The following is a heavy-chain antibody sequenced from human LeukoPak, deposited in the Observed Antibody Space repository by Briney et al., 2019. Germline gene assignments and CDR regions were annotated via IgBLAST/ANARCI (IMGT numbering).Heavy chain of an antibody. D-gene: IGHD3-3*01. CDR1: GFAFSSYA. CDR3: AKVRFHYYYYMDV. Sequence: GGSLRLSCAASGFAFSSYAMSWVRQAPGKGLEWVSAISGSGGSTYYADSVKGRFTISRDNSKNTLYLQMNSLRAEDTAVYYCAKVRFHYYYYMDVWGKGTTVTVSS. CDR2: ISGSGGST. J-gene: IGHJ6*03. V-gene: IGHV3-23*01.